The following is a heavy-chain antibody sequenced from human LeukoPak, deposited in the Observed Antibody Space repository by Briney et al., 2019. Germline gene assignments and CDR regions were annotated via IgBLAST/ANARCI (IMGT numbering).Heavy chain of an antibody. D-gene: IGHD3-16*01. CDR3: AKEAAWGNWYFDL. Sequence: GGSLTLSCAVSGFTFSSYAMSWVRQAPGKGLEWVSAVSGSGGSTYYADSVKGRFTISRDNSKNTLYLEMNSLRDEDTALYYCAKEAAWGNWYFDLWGRGTLVTVSS. CDR1: GFTFSSYA. V-gene: IGHV3-23*01. CDR2: VSGSGGST. J-gene: IGHJ2*01.